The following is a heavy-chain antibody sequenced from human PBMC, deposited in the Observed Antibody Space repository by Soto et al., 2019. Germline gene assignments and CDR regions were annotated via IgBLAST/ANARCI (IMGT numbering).Heavy chain of an antibody. CDR1: GYTFTDYD. CDR2: MNPNSGET. V-gene: IGHV1-8*01. D-gene: IGHD2-15*01. CDR3: ARVAVAARPRWYNWFDP. Sequence: QEQLVQSGAEVKKPGASVKVSCKTSGYTFTDYDINWVRQATGQGLEWIGWMNPNSGETGYAHKFQGRVTMTMSTSLNSAYLELSSLRSEDTAVYYCARVAVAARPRWYNWFDPWGQGTLVTVSS. J-gene: IGHJ5*02.